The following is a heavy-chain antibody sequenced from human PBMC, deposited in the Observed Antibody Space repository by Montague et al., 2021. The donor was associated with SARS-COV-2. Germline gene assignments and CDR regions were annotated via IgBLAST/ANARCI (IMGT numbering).Heavy chain of an antibody. CDR3: ARRRERWSDAFDI. CDR1: GGSISSYY. CDR2: IYYSRST. D-gene: IGHD2-15*01. J-gene: IGHJ3*02. V-gene: IGHV4-59*08. Sequence: SETLSLTCTVSGGSISSYYWSWIRQPPGKGLEWIGYIYYSRSTNYNPSLKSRVTISVDTSKNQFSLKVRSVTAADTAVYYCARRRERWSDAFDIWGRGTMVTVSS.